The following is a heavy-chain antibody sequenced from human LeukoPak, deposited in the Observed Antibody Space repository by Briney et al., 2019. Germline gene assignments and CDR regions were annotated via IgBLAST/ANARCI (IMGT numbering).Heavy chain of an antibody. J-gene: IGHJ4*02. CDR2: IYSSGST. D-gene: IGHD6-19*01. CDR1: GGSLSSFY. CDR3: ARVLGRAGFDY. Sequence: SETLSLTCTVSGGSLSSFYWSWFRQPAGKELEWIGRIYSSGSTNYNPSLKSRLTMSVDTSKNQFSLRLTSVTAADTAVYYCARVLGRAGFDYWGQGTLVTVSS. V-gene: IGHV4-4*07.